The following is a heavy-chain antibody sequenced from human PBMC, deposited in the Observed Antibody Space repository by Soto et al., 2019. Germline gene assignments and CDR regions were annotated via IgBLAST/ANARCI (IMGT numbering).Heavy chain of an antibody. CDR2: ISYDGSNK. D-gene: IGHD2-15*01. Sequence: GGSLRLSCAASGFTFSSYGMHWVRQAPGKGLEWVAVISYDGSNKYYADSVKGRFTISRDNSKNTLYLQMNSLRAEDTAVYYCALSLGVAIDYWGQGTLVTVSS. V-gene: IGHV3-30*03. CDR1: GFTFSSYG. J-gene: IGHJ4*02. CDR3: ALSLGVAIDY.